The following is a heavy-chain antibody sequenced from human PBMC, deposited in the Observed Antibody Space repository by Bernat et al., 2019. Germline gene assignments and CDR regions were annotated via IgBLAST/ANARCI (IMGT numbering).Heavy chain of an antibody. CDR1: GFTFSSYA. CDR3: AKDLLYYYDNSGYFFDALDI. J-gene: IGHJ3*02. D-gene: IGHD3-22*01. V-gene: IGHV3-23*01. CDR2: ISGSGGST. Sequence: EVQLLESGGGLVQPGGSLRLSCAASGFTFSSYAMSWVRQAPGKGLEWVSAISGSGGSTYYADSVKGRFTISRDNSKNTLYLQMNSLRAEDTAVYYCAKDLLYYYDNSGYFFDALDIWGQGTMVTVSS.